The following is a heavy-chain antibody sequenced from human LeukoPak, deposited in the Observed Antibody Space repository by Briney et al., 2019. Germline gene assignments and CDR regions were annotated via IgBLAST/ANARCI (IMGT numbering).Heavy chain of an antibody. CDR3: ARDSVEYCSSTSCRYYNYYYMDV. Sequence: SQTLSLTCAISGAGVSSNSDAWNWIRQSPAKGLEWLGRIYYRGKWYNDYAVSVKSRITINPDTSKNQFSLQLNSVTPEDTAVYNCARDSVEYCSSTSCRYYNYYYMDVWGKATTVTISS. J-gene: IGHJ6*03. D-gene: IGHD2-2*01. V-gene: IGHV6-1*01. CDR1: GAGVSSNSDA. CDR2: IYYRGKWYN.